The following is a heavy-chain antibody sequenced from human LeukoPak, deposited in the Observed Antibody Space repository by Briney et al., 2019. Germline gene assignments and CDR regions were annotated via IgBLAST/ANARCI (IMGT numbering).Heavy chain of an antibody. J-gene: IGHJ4*02. CDR3: ARDEWELKTPYYLDY. CDR1: GYTFTSYG. D-gene: IGHD1-26*01. CDR2: ISAYNDNT. V-gene: IGHV1-18*01. Sequence: ASVKVSCKASGYTFTSYGISWVRQAPGQGLEWMGWISAYNDNTNYAQKLQGRVTMTTDTSTSTAYMELRSLRSDDTAVYYCARDEWELKTPYYLDYWGQGTLVTVSS.